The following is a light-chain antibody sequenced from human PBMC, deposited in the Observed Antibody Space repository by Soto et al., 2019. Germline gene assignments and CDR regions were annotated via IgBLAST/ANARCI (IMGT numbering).Light chain of an antibody. CDR1: SSDVGAYNY. CDR2: EVT. Sequence: QSALTQPASVSGSPGQSITISCTGTSSDVGAYNYVSWYQHHPGRAPKLIIYEVTKWPSGVSNRFSGSKSGNTASLTISGLQAEDEAEYYCAAWDDSLSWVFGGGTKLTVL. V-gene: IGLV2-14*01. CDR3: AAWDDSLSWV. J-gene: IGLJ3*02.